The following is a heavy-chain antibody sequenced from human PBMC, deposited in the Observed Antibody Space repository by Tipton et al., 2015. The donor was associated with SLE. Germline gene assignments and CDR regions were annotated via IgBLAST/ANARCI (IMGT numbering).Heavy chain of an antibody. Sequence: SLRLSCVASGFAFGSYDMSWVRQAPGKGLEWVSIIYSGGRTYYADSVKGRFTISRDNSRNTLYLRMHSLRAEDTAVYFCARDSDKLPLGIDYWGQGTLVTVSS. J-gene: IGHJ4*02. CDR1: GFAFGSYD. V-gene: IGHV3-23*03. CDR2: IYSGGRT. CDR3: ARDSDKLPLGIDY.